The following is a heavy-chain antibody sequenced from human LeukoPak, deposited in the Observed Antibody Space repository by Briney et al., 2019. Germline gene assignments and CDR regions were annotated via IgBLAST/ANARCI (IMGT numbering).Heavy chain of an antibody. CDR1: GFTFSSFD. Sequence: GGSLRLSCAASGFTFSSFDIHWVRQPTGKRLEWVSTFGSAGHTYYAGSVEGRFTISRENAKNSLYLQMNDLRAGDTAVYYCASGAEGWNYWGQGTLVTVSS. CDR3: ASGAEGWNY. V-gene: IGHV3-13*01. J-gene: IGHJ4*02. CDR2: FGSAGHT. D-gene: IGHD2-15*01.